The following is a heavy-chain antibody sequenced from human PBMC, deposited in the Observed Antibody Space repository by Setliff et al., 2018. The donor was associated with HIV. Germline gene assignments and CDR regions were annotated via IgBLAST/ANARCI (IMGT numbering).Heavy chain of an antibody. CDR1: GFSFSNYA. J-gene: IGHJ4*02. Sequence: GGSLRLSCAASGFSFSNYAMTWVRQAPGKGLEWVSTIANGINTYYADSVRGRFTISRDNSKSAVYLQMNSLRPEDTALYYCARDSEPGTRVAGTTGLDYWGQGSLVTVSS. CDR3: ARDSEPGTRVAGTTGLDY. CDR2: IANGINT. D-gene: IGHD6-19*01. V-gene: IGHV3-23*01.